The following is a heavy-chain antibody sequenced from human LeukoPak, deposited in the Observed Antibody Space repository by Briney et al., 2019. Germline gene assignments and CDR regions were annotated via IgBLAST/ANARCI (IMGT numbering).Heavy chain of an antibody. D-gene: IGHD7-27*01. CDR2: IGSSGGGI. CDR3: AIDPNWGTHS. J-gene: IGHJ4*02. Sequence: GGSLRLSCAASGFTFSTYTMYWVRHPPGKRLEWVSIIGSSGGGIHYADSVKGQFTISRDNSKNALYLQMNSLRVEDTAVYYCAIDPNWGTHSWGQGVLVTVSS. V-gene: IGHV3-23*01. CDR1: GFTFSTYT.